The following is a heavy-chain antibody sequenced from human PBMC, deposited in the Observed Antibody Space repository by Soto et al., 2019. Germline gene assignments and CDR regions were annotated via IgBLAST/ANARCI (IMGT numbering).Heavy chain of an antibody. J-gene: IGHJ6*02. CDR1: GFTFSSSA. D-gene: IGHD6-13*01. CDR2: IVVGSGNT. CDR3: AAKGQQHLGYYNGLDV. Sequence: ASVKVSCKASGFTFSSSAVQWLRQARGQRLEWIGWIVVGSGNTIHAQKFQERVSITRDLSTSTAYMELSSLRSEDTGVYYCAAKGQQHLGYYNGLDVWGQGTTVTVSS. V-gene: IGHV1-58*01.